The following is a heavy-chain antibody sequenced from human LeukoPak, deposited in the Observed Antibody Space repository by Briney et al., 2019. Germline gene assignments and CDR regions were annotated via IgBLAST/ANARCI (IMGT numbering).Heavy chain of an antibody. J-gene: IGHJ3*01. CDR1: GDSISSDGFS. V-gene: IGHV4-31*03. CDR3: ARDFLRTASPDAFDF. CDR2: ISYSGNT. D-gene: IGHD2-21*02. Sequence: SQTLSLTCTVSGDSISSDGFSWTWIRQPPGKGLEWIGHISYSGNTYYNPSLKSRVTLSVDASKNQFSLNLTSVTAADTAIYYCARDFLRTASPDAFDFWGQGTMVTVSS.